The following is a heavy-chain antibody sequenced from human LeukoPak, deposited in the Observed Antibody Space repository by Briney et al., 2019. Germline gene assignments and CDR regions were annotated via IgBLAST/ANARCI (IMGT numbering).Heavy chain of an antibody. J-gene: IGHJ4*02. D-gene: IGHD5-24*01. Sequence: GGSLRLSCGVSGFNFGTYWMTWVRQAPGKGLEWVALIKEDGSEDYYVSSVRGRFTVSRDNRENSLFLQMNSLGVEDSAIYYCARVRGFKSWGHFDFWGQGTLVTVSS. CDR1: GFNFGTYW. CDR3: ARVRGFKSWGHFDF. CDR2: IKEDGSED. V-gene: IGHV3-7*03.